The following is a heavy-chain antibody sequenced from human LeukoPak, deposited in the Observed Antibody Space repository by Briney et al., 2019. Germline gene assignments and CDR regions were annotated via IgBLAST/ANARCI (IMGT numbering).Heavy chain of an antibody. CDR2: ISGDGGST. CDR1: GFTFDDYA. J-gene: IGHJ4*02. Sequence: PGGSLRLSCAASGFTFDDYAMHWVRQAPGKGLEWASLISGDGGSTYYADSVKGRFTISRDNSKNSLYLQMNSLRTEDTALYYCAKDIWPGWWLQLDYWGQGTLVTVSS. V-gene: IGHV3-43*02. D-gene: IGHD5-24*01. CDR3: AKDIWPGWWLQLDY.